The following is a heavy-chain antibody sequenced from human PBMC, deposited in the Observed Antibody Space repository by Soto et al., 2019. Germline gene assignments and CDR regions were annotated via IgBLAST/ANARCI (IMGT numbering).Heavy chain of an antibody. V-gene: IGHV4-31*03. CDR2: IYYSGST. CDR1: GGSISSGGYY. Sequence: LSLTCTVSGGSISSGGYYWSWIRQHPGKGLEWIGYIYYSGSTYYNPSLKSRVTISVDTSKNQFSLKLSSVTAADTAVYYCARDRYCSSTSCYTSYYYGMDVWGQGTTVTVSS. J-gene: IGHJ6*02. D-gene: IGHD2-2*02. CDR3: ARDRYCSSTSCYTSYYYGMDV.